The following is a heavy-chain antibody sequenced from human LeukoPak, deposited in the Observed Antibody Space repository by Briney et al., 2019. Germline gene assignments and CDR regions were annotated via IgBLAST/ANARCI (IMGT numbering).Heavy chain of an antibody. CDR2: IRSKANSHAT. Sequence: GGSLKGSCAASGFTFSGSGIHWVRQASGKGLEWVGRIRSKANSHATEYTASVKGRFTISRDDSKNTAYLQMNSLKTEDSAVYYCARSYYNDSSGYYYLFDNWGQGTLVTVSS. CDR1: GFTFSGSG. V-gene: IGHV3-73*01. CDR3: ARSYYNDSSGYYYLFDN. J-gene: IGHJ4*02. D-gene: IGHD3-22*01.